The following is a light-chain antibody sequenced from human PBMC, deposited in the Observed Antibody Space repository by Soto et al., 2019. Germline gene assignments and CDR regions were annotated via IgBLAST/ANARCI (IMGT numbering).Light chain of an antibody. V-gene: IGKV3-20*01. CDR3: QRYDNTPRT. CDR2: GAS. J-gene: IGKJ1*01. Sequence: EIVLTQSPGTLSLSPGERATLSCRASQSVSSDYLAWYQQHPGQAPRLLIFGASNRATGIPDRFSGSGSGTNFTITISRLEPEDFAVYYCQRYDNTPRTFGQGTKV. CDR1: QSVSSDY.